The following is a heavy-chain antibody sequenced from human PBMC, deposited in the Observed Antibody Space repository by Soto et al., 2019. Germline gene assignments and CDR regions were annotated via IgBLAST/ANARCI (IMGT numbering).Heavy chain of an antibody. J-gene: IGHJ4*02. CDR2: IRAYNGYT. V-gene: IGHV1-18*04. D-gene: IGHD6-19*01. Sequence: ASVKVSCKASGYTFTSDGISWVRQAPGQGLEWMGWIRAYNGYTNYAQKFQGRVTVTTDTSTSRAYMELRSLISDDTAVYYCARASDGYRSGWYVGYFDFWGQGTLVTVSS. CDR1: GYTFTSDG. CDR3: ARASDGYRSGWYVGYFDF.